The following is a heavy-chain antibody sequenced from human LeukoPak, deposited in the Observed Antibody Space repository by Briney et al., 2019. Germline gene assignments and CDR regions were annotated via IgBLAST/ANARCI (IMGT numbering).Heavy chain of an antibody. CDR2: ISSSGSTI. V-gene: IGHV3-11*01. Sequence: PGGSLRLSCAASGFTFSDYYMSWIRQAPGKGLEWVSYISSSGSTIYYADSVKGRFTISRDNAKNSLYLRMNSLRAEDTALYYCAKDRRPTVSGGYFDLWGRGTLVIVSS. CDR1: GFTFSDYY. D-gene: IGHD3-10*01. CDR3: AKDRRPTVSGGYFDL. J-gene: IGHJ2*01.